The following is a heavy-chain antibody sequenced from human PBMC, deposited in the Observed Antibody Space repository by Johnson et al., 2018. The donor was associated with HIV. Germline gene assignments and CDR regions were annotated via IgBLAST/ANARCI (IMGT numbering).Heavy chain of an antibody. CDR3: ARDNIVLMVGGAFDI. CDR2: IGWHGFTI. D-gene: IGHD2-8*01. J-gene: IGHJ3*02. Sequence: VESGGGLVQPGGSLRLSCAASGFSFDDYAMHWVRQVPGKGLEWVAGIGWHGFTIGYVDSVKGRFTISRNAATNSLSLRMDSQRTEDTAVYYCARDNIVLMVGGAFDIWGQGTMVTVSS. V-gene: IGHV3-9*01. CDR1: GFSFDDYA.